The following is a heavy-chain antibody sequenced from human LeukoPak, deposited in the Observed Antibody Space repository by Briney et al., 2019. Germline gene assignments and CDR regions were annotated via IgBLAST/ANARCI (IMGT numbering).Heavy chain of an antibody. CDR2: IWYDGSNK. Sequence: GGSLRLSCAASGFTFSSYAMSWVRQAPGKGLEWVAVIWYDGSNKYYADSVKGRFTISRDNSKNTLYLQMNSLRAEDTAVYYCARGEEQLVAFDYWGQGTLVTVSS. CDR1: GFTFSSYA. J-gene: IGHJ4*02. CDR3: ARGEEQLVAFDY. D-gene: IGHD6-13*01. V-gene: IGHV3-33*08.